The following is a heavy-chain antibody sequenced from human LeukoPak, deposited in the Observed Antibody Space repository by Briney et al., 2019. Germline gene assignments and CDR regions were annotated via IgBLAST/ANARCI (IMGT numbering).Heavy chain of an antibody. CDR1: GYTFTSYY. CDR2: INPNSGGT. D-gene: IGHD3-10*01. Sequence: ASVKVSCKASGYTFTSYYMHWVRQAPGQGLEWMGWINPNSGGTNYAQKFQGWVTMTRDTSISTAYMELSRLRSDDTAVYYCARSYGSGSYYPFDYWGQGTLVTVSS. J-gene: IGHJ4*02. CDR3: ARSYGSGSYYPFDY. V-gene: IGHV1-2*04.